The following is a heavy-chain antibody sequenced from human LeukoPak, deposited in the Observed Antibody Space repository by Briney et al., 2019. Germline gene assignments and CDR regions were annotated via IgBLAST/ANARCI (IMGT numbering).Heavy chain of an antibody. D-gene: IGHD3-16*01. CDR2: IYSSGST. CDR3: ARGQSLAQYYGYYYFDY. V-gene: IGHV4-61*02. Sequence: KASHTLSLPCTVCGGPLSRGSYYWSWVRQPAGRGLEWIGRIYSSGSTHYNPSLKSRVDISVDTSKNQFSLKLSSVTPADTALYFCARGQSLAQYYGYYYFDYWGQGTLVTVSS. J-gene: IGHJ4*02. CDR1: GGPLSRGSYY.